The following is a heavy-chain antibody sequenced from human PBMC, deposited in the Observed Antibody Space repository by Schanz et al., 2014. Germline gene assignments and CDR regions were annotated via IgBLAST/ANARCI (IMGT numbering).Heavy chain of an antibody. D-gene: IGHD1-1*01. CDR3: ARDVGRPGHFWYFDL. CDR2: TNPNGGA. J-gene: IGHJ2*01. CDR1: GFTLTSHF. Sequence: QLVQSGAEVKKPGASVKVSCKASGFTLTSHFMHWVRQAPGQGLEWMGVTNPNGGAEFAQKFQGRISMTRDTSTTTFYMELSSLTSDDTAVYFCARDVGRPGHFWYFDLWGRGTLVTVSS. V-gene: IGHV1-2*02.